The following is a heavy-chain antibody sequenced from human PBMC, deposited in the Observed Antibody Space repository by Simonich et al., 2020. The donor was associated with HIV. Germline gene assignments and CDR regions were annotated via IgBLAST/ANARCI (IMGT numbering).Heavy chain of an antibody. CDR3: ARDGRKGSSTSCSDY. CDR2: ISSSSSYI. D-gene: IGHD2-2*01. Sequence: EVQLVESGGGLVKPGGSLRLSCAASGFTFSSYSMNWGRQAPGKGLEWVSSISSSSSYIYYADSVKGRFTISRDNAKNSLYRQMNSRRAEDTAVYYCARDGRKGSSTSCSDYWGQGTLVTVSS. J-gene: IGHJ4*02. CDR1: GFTFSSYS. V-gene: IGHV3-21*01.